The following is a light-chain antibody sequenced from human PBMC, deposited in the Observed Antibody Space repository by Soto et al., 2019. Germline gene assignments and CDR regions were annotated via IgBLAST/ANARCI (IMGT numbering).Light chain of an antibody. CDR2: GAS. V-gene: IGKV3-15*01. CDR3: QQYKSWPTIT. CDR1: QSVRTK. Sequence: SRDTRYVSPGGEATLSCRASQSVRTKLAWYQQKAGQAHRLLIYGASTRATGIPDRFRGSGSGPEFPLTISSLQSEDFAVYYCQQYKSWPTITFGQGTRLEIK. J-gene: IGKJ5*01.